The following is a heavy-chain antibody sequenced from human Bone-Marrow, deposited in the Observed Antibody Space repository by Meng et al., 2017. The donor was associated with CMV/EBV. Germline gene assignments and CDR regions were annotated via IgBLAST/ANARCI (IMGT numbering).Heavy chain of an antibody. D-gene: IGHD3-3*01. CDR2: ISYDGSNK. V-gene: IGHV3-30*04. CDR3: AKDLYDFWNGYFIGFDC. Sequence: GESLKISCAASGFTFSSYAMHWVRQAPGKGLEWVAVISYDGSNKYYADSVKGRFTISRDNPKNTLYVQMNSLRVDDTAVYYCAKDLYDFWNGYFIGFDCWGQGTLVTVSS. CDR1: GFTFSSYA. J-gene: IGHJ4*02.